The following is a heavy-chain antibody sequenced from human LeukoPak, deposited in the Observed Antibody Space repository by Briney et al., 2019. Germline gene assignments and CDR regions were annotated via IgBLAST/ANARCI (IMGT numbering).Heavy chain of an antibody. CDR1: GFTFSNAW. CDR3: TTDYCSSTSCYTGWFDP. J-gene: IGHJ5*02. Sequence: GGSLRLSCAASGFTFSNAWMSWVRKAPGKGLEWVGRIKSKTDGGTTDYAAPVKGRFTISRDDSKNTLYLQMNSLKTEDTAVYYCTTDYCSSTSCYTGWFDPWGQGTLVTVSS. CDR2: IKSKTDGGTT. D-gene: IGHD2-2*02. V-gene: IGHV3-15*01.